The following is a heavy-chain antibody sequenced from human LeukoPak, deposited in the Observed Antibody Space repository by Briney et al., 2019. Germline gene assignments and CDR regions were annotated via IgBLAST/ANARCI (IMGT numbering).Heavy chain of an antibody. CDR3: ARVAGPLYSGRYSAIDY. V-gene: IGHV1-2*02. J-gene: IGHJ4*02. D-gene: IGHD1-26*01. CDR2: TNPNSGGT. Sequence: ASVKVSCKASGYTFTGYYMHWVRQAPGQGLEWMGWTNPNSGGTNYAQKFQGRVTMTRDTSISTAYMELSRLRSDDTAVYYCARVAGPLYSGRYSAIDYWGQGTLVTVSS. CDR1: GYTFTGYY.